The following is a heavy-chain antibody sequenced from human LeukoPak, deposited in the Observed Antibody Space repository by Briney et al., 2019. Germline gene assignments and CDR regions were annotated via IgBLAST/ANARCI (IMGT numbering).Heavy chain of an antibody. CDR1: GFTFSGSA. J-gene: IGHJ4*02. CDR2: IRSKANSYAT. D-gene: IGHD5-12*01. V-gene: IGHV3-73*01. CDR3: TRQASGGGHI. Sequence: GGSLRLSCAASGFTFSGSAMHWVRQASGKGLEWVGRIRSKANSYATAYAASVKGRFTISRDDSKNTAYLQMNSLKTEDTAVYYCTRQASGGGHIWGQGTLVTVSS.